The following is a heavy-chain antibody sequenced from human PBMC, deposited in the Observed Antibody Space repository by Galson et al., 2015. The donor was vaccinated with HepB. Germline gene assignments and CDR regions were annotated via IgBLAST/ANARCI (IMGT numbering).Heavy chain of an antibody. V-gene: IGHV1-58*01. J-gene: IGHJ6*02. CDR3: AAVGYDYGDYAQLDYYYGMDV. CDR2: IVVGSGNT. Sequence: SVKVSCKASGFTFTSSAVQWVRQARGQRLEWIGWIVVGSGNTNYAQKFQERVTITRDMSTSTAYMELSSLRSEDTAVYYCAAVGYDYGDYAQLDYYYGMDVWGQGTTVTVSS. D-gene: IGHD4-17*01. CDR1: GFTFTSSA.